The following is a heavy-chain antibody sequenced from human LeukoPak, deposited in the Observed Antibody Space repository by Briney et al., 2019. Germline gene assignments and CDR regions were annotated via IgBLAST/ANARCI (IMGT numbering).Heavy chain of an antibody. V-gene: IGHV4-34*01. CDR3: RGTSDYVSVDV. D-gene: IGHD5-12*01. Sequence: SETLSLTCAVYGGSFSGYYWSWIRQPPGKGLEWIGEINHSGSTNYNPSLKSRVTISVDTSKNQFSLKLSSVTAADTAVYYCRGTSDYVSVDVWGKGTTVTVSS. CDR2: INHSGST. J-gene: IGHJ6*04. CDR1: GGSFSGYY.